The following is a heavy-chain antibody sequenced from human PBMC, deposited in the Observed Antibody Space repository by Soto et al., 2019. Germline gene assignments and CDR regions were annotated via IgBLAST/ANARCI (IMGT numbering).Heavy chain of an antibody. J-gene: IGHJ5*02. V-gene: IGHV3-74*01. Sequence: PGGSLRLSCAASGFPFSSYWMHWVRQAPGKGLVWVSRMNSDGSSTSYADSVKGRFNISRDNAKNTLYLQMNSLRAEDTAVYYCARDRDLYSSSSFWFDPWGQGTLVTVSS. CDR2: MNSDGSST. CDR3: ARDRDLYSSSSFWFDP. D-gene: IGHD6-6*01. CDR1: GFPFSSYW.